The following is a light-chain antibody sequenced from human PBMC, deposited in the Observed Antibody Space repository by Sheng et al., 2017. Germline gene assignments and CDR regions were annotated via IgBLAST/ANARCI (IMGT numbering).Light chain of an antibody. CDR3: QQYGSSLPWT. CDR1: QSVSSY. J-gene: IGKJ1*01. Sequence: EIVLTQSPGTLSLSPGERATLSCRASQSVSSYLAWYHHKPGQAPRLLIYGASSRATDIPDRFSGSGSGTDFTLTISRLEPEDFAVYYCQQYGSSLPWTFGQGTKVEIK. CDR2: GAS. V-gene: IGKV3-20*01.